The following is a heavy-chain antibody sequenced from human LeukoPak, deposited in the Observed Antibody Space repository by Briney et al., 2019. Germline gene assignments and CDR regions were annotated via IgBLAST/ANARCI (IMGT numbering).Heavy chain of an antibody. J-gene: IGHJ6*04. V-gene: IGHV3-21*01. D-gene: IGHD3-10*02. CDR1: GFTFSSFN. CDR2: ITSSGTHI. CDR3: AELGITMIGGV. Sequence: GGSLRLSCAASGFTFSSFNMNWVRQAPGKAMEWVSSITSSGTHIFYADSVKGRFTISRDNAKNSLYLQMNSLRAEDTAVYYCAELGITMIGGVWGKGTTVTIPS.